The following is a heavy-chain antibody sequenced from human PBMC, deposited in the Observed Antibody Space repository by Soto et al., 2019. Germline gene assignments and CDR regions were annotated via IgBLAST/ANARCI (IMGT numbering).Heavy chain of an antibody. D-gene: IGHD2-15*01. J-gene: IGHJ5*02. V-gene: IGHV4-30-4*01. Sequence: QVQLQESGPGLVKPSQTLSLTCTVSGGSISSGDYYWSWIRQPPGKGLEWIGYIYYSGSTYCNPSLKSRVTISVDTSKNQFSLKLSSVTAADTAVYYCARVKVNVLCSGGSCYELVDWFDPWGQGTLVTVSS. CDR3: ARVKVNVLCSGGSCYELVDWFDP. CDR1: GGSISSGDYY. CDR2: IYYSGST.